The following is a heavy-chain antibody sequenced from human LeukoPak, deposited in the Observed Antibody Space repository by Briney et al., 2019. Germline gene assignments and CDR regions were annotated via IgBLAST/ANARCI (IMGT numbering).Heavy chain of an antibody. CDR2: IIPILGIA. CDR3: ASAVAGTSDWFDP. D-gene: IGHD6-19*01. V-gene: IGHV1-69*04. Sequence: SVKVSCKASGGTFSSYAISWVRPAPGQGLEWMGRIIPILGIANYAQKFQGRVTITADKSTSTAYMGLSSLRSEDTAVYYCASAVAGTSDWFDPWGQGTLVTVSS. J-gene: IGHJ5*02. CDR1: GGTFSSYA.